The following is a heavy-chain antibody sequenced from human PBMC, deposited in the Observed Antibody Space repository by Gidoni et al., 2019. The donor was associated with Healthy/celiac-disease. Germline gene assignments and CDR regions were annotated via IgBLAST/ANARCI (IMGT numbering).Heavy chain of an antibody. D-gene: IGHD6-6*01. Sequence: QLQLQESGSGLVKPSQTLSLTCAVSGGSISSGGYSWSWIRQPPGKGLEWIGYIYHSGSTYYNPSLKSRVTISVDRSKNXXSLXLXSVXXADXXXYYCARDRXSSSSXRWYFDLWGRXTLVTVSS. V-gene: IGHV4-30-2*01. CDR2: IYHSGST. CDR3: ARDRXSSSSXRWYFDL. J-gene: IGHJ2*01. CDR1: GGSISSGGYS.